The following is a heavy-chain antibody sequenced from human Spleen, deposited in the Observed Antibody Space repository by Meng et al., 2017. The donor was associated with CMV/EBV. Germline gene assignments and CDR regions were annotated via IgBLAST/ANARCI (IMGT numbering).Heavy chain of an antibody. J-gene: IGHJ5*02. V-gene: IGHV4-4*02. D-gene: IGHD3-16*02. CDR3: ARDYIWGSYRCFDP. CDR1: GGSITTTNW. CDR2: IYHSGST. Sequence: SETLSLTCTVSGGSITTTNWWTWVRQTPGKGLEWIGEIYHSGSTNYNPSLKSRVTISLDKSKNQFSIKVKSMTAADTALYYCARDYIWGSYRCFDPWGQGTLVTVSS.